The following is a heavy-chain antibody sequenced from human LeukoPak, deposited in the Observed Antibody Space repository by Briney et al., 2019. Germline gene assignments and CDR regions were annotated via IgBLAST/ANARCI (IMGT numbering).Heavy chain of an antibody. CDR3: ARTQYGGYVNY. J-gene: IGHJ4*02. V-gene: IGHV4-59*08. D-gene: IGHD4/OR15-4a*01. CDR1: GGSISSYY. Sequence: PSETLSLTCTVSGGSISSYYWSWIRQPPGKGLEWIGYIYYSGSTNYNPSLKSRVTISVDTSKNQFSLKLSSVTAADTAVYYCARTQYGGYVNYWGQGTLVTVSS. CDR2: IYYSGST.